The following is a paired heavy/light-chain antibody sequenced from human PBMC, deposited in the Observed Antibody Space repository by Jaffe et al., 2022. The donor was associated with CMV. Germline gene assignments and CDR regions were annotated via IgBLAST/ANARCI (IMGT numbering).Heavy chain of an antibody. Sequence: QVQLQQWGAGLLKPSETLSLTCAVYGGSFSGYYWSWIRQPPGKGLEWIGEINHSGSTNYNPSLKSRVTISVDTSKNQFSLKLSSVTAADTAVYYCARGRVLYGDPFTYYFDYWGQGTLVTVSS. CDR1: GGSFSGYY. CDR3: ARGRVLYGDPFTYYFDY. D-gene: IGHD4-17*01. CDR2: INHSGST. J-gene: IGHJ4*02. V-gene: IGHV4-34*01.
Light chain of an antibody. CDR3: QQLNSYPPPIT. Sequence: IQLTQSPSSLSASVGDRVTITCRASQGISSYLAWYQQKPGKAPKLLIYAASTLQSGVPSRFSGSGSGTDFTLTISSLQPEDFATYYCQQLNSYPPPITFGQGTRLEIK. J-gene: IGKJ5*01. CDR2: AAS. CDR1: QGISSY. V-gene: IGKV1-9*01.